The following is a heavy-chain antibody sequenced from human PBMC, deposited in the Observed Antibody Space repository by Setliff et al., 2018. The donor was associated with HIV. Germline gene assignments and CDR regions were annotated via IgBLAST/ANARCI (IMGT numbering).Heavy chain of an antibody. CDR3: ARDRGSYNFWSGLARGDNWFDP. CDR1: GASISTYY. J-gene: IGHJ5*02. CDR2: IFYSGSS. Sequence: PSETLSLTCTVSGASISTYYWSWIRQPPGKGLEWIGYIFYSGSSNYNPSLKSRVTMSVDTSKNQFSLNLTSVTAADTAVYYCARDRGSYNFWSGLARGDNWFDPWGQGTLVTVS. V-gene: IGHV4-59*01. D-gene: IGHD3-3*01.